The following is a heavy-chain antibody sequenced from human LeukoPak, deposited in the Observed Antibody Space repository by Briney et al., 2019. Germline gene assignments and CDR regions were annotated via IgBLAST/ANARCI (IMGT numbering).Heavy chain of an antibody. V-gene: IGHV3-33*01. Sequence: GGSLRLSCAASGFTFNTFDMHWVRQAPGKGLEWVAVIWYDGSNKYYADSVKGRFTISRDNSKNTLYLQMNSLRAEDTAVYYCAGDRRYDTSGYFQHWGQGTLVTLSS. CDR1: GFTFNTFD. J-gene: IGHJ1*01. CDR2: IWYDGSNK. D-gene: IGHD3-22*01. CDR3: AGDRRYDTSGYFQH.